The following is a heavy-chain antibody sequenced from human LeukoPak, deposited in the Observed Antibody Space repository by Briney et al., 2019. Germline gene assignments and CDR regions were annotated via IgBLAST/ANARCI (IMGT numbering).Heavy chain of an antibody. V-gene: IGHV3-23*01. D-gene: IGHD2-21*01. CDR1: GFTFSYYG. Sequence: GGSLRLSCAASGFTFSYYGMSWVRQAPGKGLEWVSGFGHNGGITYADSVKGRFTISRDNSKNTLYLQMNSLRAEDTAVYFCAKQAGWGGFFYFLPFDFWGRGTLVTVSS. CDR3: AKQAGWGGFFYFLPFDF. CDR2: FGHNGGIT. J-gene: IGHJ4*02.